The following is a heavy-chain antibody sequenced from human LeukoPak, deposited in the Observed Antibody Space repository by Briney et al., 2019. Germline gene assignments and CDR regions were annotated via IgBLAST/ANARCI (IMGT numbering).Heavy chain of an antibody. CDR1: GGSISSSSYY. V-gene: IGHV4-39*01. CDR2: IYYSGST. D-gene: IGHD3-22*01. Sequence: SETLSLTCTVSGGSISSSSYYWGWIRLPPGKGLEWIGSIYYSGSTYYNPSLKSRVTISVDTSKNQFSLKLSSVTAADTAVYYRARGPYDILTGYTASYYYNSSGYRKMGFDYWGQGTLVTVSS. CDR3: ARGPYDILTGYTASYYYNSSGYRKMGFDY. J-gene: IGHJ4*02.